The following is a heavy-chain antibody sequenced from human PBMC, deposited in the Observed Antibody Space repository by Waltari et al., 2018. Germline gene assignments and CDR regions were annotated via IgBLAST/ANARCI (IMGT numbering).Heavy chain of an antibody. V-gene: IGHV1-2*06. CDR2: ISPTMGGT. Sequence: QVQLVQSGAEVKKPGASVKVSCKASGYTFTGYYMHWVRQAPGQGLEWMGPISPTMGGTNYAQKVQGRVTMTRDTSISTVYMELSRLTSDDTAMYYCARDYCSSISCVFDYWGQGTLVTVSS. D-gene: IGHD2-2*01. CDR3: ARDYCSSISCVFDY. CDR1: GYTFTGYY. J-gene: IGHJ4*02.